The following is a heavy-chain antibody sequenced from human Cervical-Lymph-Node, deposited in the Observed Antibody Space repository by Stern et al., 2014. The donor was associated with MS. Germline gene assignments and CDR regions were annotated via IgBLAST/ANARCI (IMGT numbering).Heavy chain of an antibody. Sequence: VQLVESGGGVVQPGRSLRLSCAASGFTFSSYGMHWVRQAPGKGLEWVAVISYDGSNKYYADSVKGRFTISRDNSKNTLYLQMNSLRAEDTAVYYCAKDLGITIFGVVPDYWGQGTLVTVSS. CDR3: AKDLGITIFGVVPDY. J-gene: IGHJ4*02. V-gene: IGHV3-30*18. CDR1: GFTFSSYG. D-gene: IGHD3-3*01. CDR2: ISYDGSNK.